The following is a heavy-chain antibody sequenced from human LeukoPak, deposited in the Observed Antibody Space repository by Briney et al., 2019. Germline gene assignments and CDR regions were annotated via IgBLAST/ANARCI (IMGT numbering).Heavy chain of an antibody. Sequence: GGSLRLSCAASGFTFSSYEMNWVRQAPGKGLEWVSYISSSGSTIYYADSVKGRFTISRDNAKNSLYLQMSSLRAEDTAVYYCARSYDILTGYSINRHFDYWGQGTLVTVSS. V-gene: IGHV3-48*03. CDR3: ARSYDILTGYSINRHFDY. CDR1: GFTFSSYE. D-gene: IGHD3-9*01. J-gene: IGHJ4*02. CDR2: ISSSGSTI.